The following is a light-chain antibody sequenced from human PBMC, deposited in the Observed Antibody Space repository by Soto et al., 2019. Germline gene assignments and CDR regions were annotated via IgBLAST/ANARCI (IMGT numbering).Light chain of an antibody. CDR3: QQLNSWPLT. V-gene: IGKV3-11*01. J-gene: IGKJ4*01. CDR2: DGF. CDR1: QSARSF. Sequence: IVLTPSPAALSLSPGDRATLSCTASQSARSFLAWYQQKPAQAPRLLIHDGFNSATGIPARFSASGSGTDVTRNSSSLEPEDFAIYYCQQLNSWPLTFGGGTKLEMK.